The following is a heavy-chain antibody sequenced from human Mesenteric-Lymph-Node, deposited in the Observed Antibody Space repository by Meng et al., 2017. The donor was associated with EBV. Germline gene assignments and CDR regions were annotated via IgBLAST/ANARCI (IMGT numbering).Heavy chain of an antibody. V-gene: IGHV1-69*06. Sequence: QGELVELGAEVTELGFSVTGCCKAAGGAFSSYAIGWVRQAPGQGLGWMGGIIPIFGTANYAQKFQGRVTITADKSTSTAYMELSSLRSEDTAVYYCASLDRTVHWGQGTLVTVSS. D-gene: IGHD1-1*01. CDR3: ASLDRTVH. CDR2: IIPIFGTA. J-gene: IGHJ4*02. CDR1: GGAFSSYA.